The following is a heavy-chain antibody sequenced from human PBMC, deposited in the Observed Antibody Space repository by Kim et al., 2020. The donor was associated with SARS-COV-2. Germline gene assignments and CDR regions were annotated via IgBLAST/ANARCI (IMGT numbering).Heavy chain of an antibody. D-gene: IGHD6-13*01. Sequence: GGSLRLSCAASGFTFSSYSMSWVRQAPGKGLEWVSSISGSGGNTYYADSVKGRFTISRDNSKNTLYLQMNSLRAEDTAVYYCAKEGVSRSWYPSYFDYWRQGTLVTLPS. CDR3: AKEGVSRSWYPSYFDY. V-gene: IGHV3-23*01. CDR1: GFTFSSYS. CDR2: ISGSGGNT. J-gene: IGHJ4*02.